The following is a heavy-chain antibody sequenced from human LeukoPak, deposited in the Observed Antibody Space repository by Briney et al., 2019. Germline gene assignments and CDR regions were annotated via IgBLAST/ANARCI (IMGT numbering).Heavy chain of an antibody. D-gene: IGHD3-22*01. Sequence: PGGSLRLSCAASGITFSSYSMNWVRQAPGRGLEWVSSISSSSSYIYYADSVKGRFTISRDNAKNSLYLQMNSLRAEDTAVYYCARDVVNGLLDYWGQGTLVTVSS. CDR3: ARDVVNGLLDY. V-gene: IGHV3-21*01. J-gene: IGHJ4*02. CDR2: ISSSSSYI. CDR1: GITFSSYS.